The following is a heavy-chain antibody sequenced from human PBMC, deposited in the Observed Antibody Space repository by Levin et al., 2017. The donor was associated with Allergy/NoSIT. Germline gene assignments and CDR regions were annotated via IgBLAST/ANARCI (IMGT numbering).Heavy chain of an antibody. CDR3: ARSPETAMAPHYFDS. CDR2: VSHSGYT. CDR1: AGSISSSSFF. D-gene: IGHD5-18*01. V-gene: IGHV4-39*07. J-gene: IGHJ4*02. Sequence: GSLRLSCTVSAGSISSSSFFWGWIRLPPGRGPEWIGSVSHSGYTYVNPSLNSRVTMSLDTPLNQVSLNLMSVTAADTAVYYCARSPETAMAPHYFDSWAQGTLVTVSS.